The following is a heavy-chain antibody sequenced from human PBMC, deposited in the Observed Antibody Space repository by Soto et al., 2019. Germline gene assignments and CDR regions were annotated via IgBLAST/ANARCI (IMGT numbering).Heavy chain of an antibody. CDR3: ARGGITMVRGLYAPGDYYYYGMDV. CDR1: GFTFSSYS. J-gene: IGHJ6*02. CDR2: ISSSSSTI. Sequence: GGSLRLSCAASGFTFSSYSMNWVRQAPGKGLEWVSYISSSSSTIYYADSVKGRFTISRDNAKNPPYLQMNSLRDEDTAVYYCARGGITMVRGLYAPGDYYYYGMDVWGQGTTVTVSS. V-gene: IGHV3-48*02. D-gene: IGHD3-10*01.